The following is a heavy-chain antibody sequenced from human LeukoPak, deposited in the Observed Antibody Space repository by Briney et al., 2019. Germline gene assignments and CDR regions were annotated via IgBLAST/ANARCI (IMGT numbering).Heavy chain of an antibody. CDR3: ARESRDSSGYLTYGMDV. CDR2: IYNSGRS. J-gene: IGHJ6*02. CDR1: GGSISSGDYY. D-gene: IGHD3-22*01. V-gene: IGHV4-30-4*01. Sequence: SQTLSLTCTVSGGSISSGDYYWSWIRQPPGKGLEWIEYIYNSGRSYYNPSLTSRVTISGDTSKNQFSLRLSSVTAADTAVYYCARESRDSSGYLTYGMDVWSQGTSVTVSS.